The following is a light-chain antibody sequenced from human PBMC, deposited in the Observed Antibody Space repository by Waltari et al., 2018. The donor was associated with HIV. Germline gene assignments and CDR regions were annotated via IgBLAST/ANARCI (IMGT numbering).Light chain of an antibody. V-gene: IGLV1-47*01. Sequence: QSVLTQPPSASGTPGQRVTLSCSGSSSNIGRNSVYWYKQLPGTAPKLLLYRNNQRPSGVPDRFSGSKSGTSASLAISGLRSEDEADYYCAAWGNSLSLLFGGGTKLTVL. J-gene: IGLJ2*01. CDR3: AAWGNSLSLL. CDR1: SSNIGRNS. CDR2: RNN.